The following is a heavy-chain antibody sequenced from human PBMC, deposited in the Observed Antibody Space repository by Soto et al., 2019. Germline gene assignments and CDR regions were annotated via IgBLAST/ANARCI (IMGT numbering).Heavy chain of an antibody. Sequence: ASVKVSCKASGYTFTSYAMHWVRQARGQRLEWMGWINAGNGNTKYSQKFQGRVTITRDTSASTAYMELSSLRSEDTAVYYCARDTAMLHYYYYYGMDVWGQGTTVTVSS. D-gene: IGHD5-18*01. CDR2: INAGNGNT. CDR1: GYTFTSYA. J-gene: IGHJ6*02. V-gene: IGHV1-3*01. CDR3: ARDTAMLHYYYYYGMDV.